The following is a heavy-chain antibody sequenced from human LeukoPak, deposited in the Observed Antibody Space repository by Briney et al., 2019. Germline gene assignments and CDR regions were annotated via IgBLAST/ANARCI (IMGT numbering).Heavy chain of an antibody. CDR2: IGWDGSST. Sequence: PGGSLRLSCAASGFTFDDYTMHWVRHVPGKGLEWVSLIGWDGSSTSYADSMKGRFTISRDNSKNSLYLQMNSLRTEDTALYYCAKGSTDYDSSNYYLGYWGQGTLVTVSS. V-gene: IGHV3-43*01. J-gene: IGHJ4*02. CDR3: AKGSTDYDSSNYYLGY. CDR1: GFTFDDYT. D-gene: IGHD3-22*01.